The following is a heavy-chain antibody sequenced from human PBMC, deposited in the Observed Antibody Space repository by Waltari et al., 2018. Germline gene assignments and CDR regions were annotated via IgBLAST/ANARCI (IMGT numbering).Heavy chain of an antibody. V-gene: IGHV1-2*06. CDR2: SNPSSGGT. D-gene: IGHD6-13*01. Sequence: QVQLVQSGAEVKKPGASVKVSCKASGYTFTGYYLHWVRQAPGQGLEWMGRSNPSSGGTNLVQKFQGRVTMTRDSSISTAYMELSRLRSDDTAVYYCARGVAAAGIGYWGQGTLVTVSS. J-gene: IGHJ4*02. CDR1: GYTFTGYY. CDR3: ARGVAAAGIGY.